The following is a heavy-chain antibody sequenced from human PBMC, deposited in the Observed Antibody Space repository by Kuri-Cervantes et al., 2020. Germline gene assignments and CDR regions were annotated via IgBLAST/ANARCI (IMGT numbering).Heavy chain of an antibody. CDR3: ALSTDYYGSGSGQLAY. D-gene: IGHD3-10*01. J-gene: IGHJ4*02. CDR2: IYWDDDK. CDR1: GFSLSTSGVG. V-gene: IGHV2-5*02. Sequence: SGPTLVKPTQTLTLTCTFSGFSLSTSGVGVGWIRQPPGKALEWLALIYWDDDKRYSPSLKSRLTITKDTSKNQVVLTMTNMDPVDTATYYCALSTDYYGSGSGQLAYWGQGTLVTVSS.